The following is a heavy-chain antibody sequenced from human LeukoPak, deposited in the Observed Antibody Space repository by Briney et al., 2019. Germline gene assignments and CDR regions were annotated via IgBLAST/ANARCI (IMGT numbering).Heavy chain of an antibody. J-gene: IGHJ4*02. CDR3: AKDSVGGATMIVVVIHYYFDY. Sequence: PGGSLRLSCAASGFTFSDYYMSWIRQAPGKGLEWVSYISSSGSTIYYADSVKGRFTISRDNSKNTLYLQMNSLRAEDTAVYYCAKDSVGGATMIVVVIHYYFDYWGQGTQVTVSS. D-gene: IGHD3-22*01. CDR2: ISSSGSTI. V-gene: IGHV3-11*01. CDR1: GFTFSDYY.